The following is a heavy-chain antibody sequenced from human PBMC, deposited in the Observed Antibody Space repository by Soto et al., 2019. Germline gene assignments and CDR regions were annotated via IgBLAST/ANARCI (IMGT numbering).Heavy chain of an antibody. CDR2: IYHGGTT. J-gene: IGHJ4*01. V-gene: IGHV4-38-2*02. Sequence: PETLCLTCTVSGYSISSGSYWGWIRQPPGKGPEWIASIYHGGTTFYNPSLKSRVTVSVDKSNNQFSLKLRSVTAADTAVYYCAMSHIMVVAGSNTDYPCHGPLGTVS. CDR3: AMSHIMVVAGSNTDY. D-gene: IGHD2-21*02. CDR1: GYSISSGSY.